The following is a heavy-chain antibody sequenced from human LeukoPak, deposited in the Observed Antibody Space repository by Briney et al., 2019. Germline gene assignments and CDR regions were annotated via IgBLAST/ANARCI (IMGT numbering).Heavy chain of an antibody. Sequence: PSETLSLTCTVSGGSISSSSYYWGWVRQPPGKGPEWIGTIYYSGTTYYNPSLKSRVTISVDTSKNQFSLKLSSVTAADTAVYYCARAAGPLAAPDFWGQGTPVTVSS. CDR2: IYYSGTT. V-gene: IGHV4-39*07. CDR1: GGSISSSSYY. D-gene: IGHD6-13*01. J-gene: IGHJ4*02. CDR3: ARAAGPLAAPDF.